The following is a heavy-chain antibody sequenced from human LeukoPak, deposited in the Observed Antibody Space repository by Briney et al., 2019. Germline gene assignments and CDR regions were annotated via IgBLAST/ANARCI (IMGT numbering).Heavy chain of an antibody. CDR1: GFSFSSYG. Sequence: PGGSLRLSCAASGFSFSSYGFHWVRQAPGKGLEWVSAISYDGKNIHYADSVKGRFTISRDNSRNMVYLQMNSLRVEDTAVYYCAKDVDTAMVNPTFDYWGQGTLVTVSS. CDR3: AKDVDTAMVNPTFDY. V-gene: IGHV3-33*06. J-gene: IGHJ4*02. CDR2: ISYDGKNI. D-gene: IGHD5-18*01.